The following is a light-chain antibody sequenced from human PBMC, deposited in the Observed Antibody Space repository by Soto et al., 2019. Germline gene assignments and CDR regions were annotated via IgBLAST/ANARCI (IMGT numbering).Light chain of an antibody. CDR2: DVS. CDR1: RSDVGAHHY. J-gene: IGLJ1*01. V-gene: IGLV2-14*01. Sequence: QSALTQPASVSGSPGQSITISCSGTRSDVGAHHYDSWYQQHPAKAPKLMIFDVSSQPSGVSDRFSGSKSGNTASLTISGLQAEDEADYYSDSYTSSSTYVFGSGTKVTVL. CDR3: DSYTSSSTYV.